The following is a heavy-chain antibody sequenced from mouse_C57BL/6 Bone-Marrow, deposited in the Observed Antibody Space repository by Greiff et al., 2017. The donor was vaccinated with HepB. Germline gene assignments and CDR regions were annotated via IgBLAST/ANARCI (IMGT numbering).Heavy chain of an antibody. J-gene: IGHJ2*01. D-gene: IGHD2-5*01. CDR3: ARGAYYSNGDFDY. V-gene: IGHV1-74*01. CDR2: IHPSDSDT. CDR1: GYTFTSYW. Sequence: VQLQQPGAELVKPGASVKVSCKASGYTFTSYWMHWVKQRPGQGLEWIGRIHPSDSDTNYNQKFKGKSTLTVDKSSSTAYMQLSSLTSEDSAVYYCARGAYYSNGDFDYWGQGTTLTVSS.